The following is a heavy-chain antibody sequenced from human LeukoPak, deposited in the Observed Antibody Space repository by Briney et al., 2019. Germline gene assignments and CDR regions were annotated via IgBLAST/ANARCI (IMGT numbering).Heavy chain of an antibody. CDR2: IYHSGST. CDR1: GYSISSGYY. J-gene: IGHJ4*02. CDR3: ARPQGVYSGYDSPFDY. D-gene: IGHD5-12*01. V-gene: IGHV4-38-2*02. Sequence: SETLSLTCTVSGYSISSGYYWGWIRQPPGKGLEWIGSIYHSGSTYYNPSLKSRVTISVDTSKNQFSLKLSSVTAADTAVYYCARPQGVYSGYDSPFDYWGQGTLVTVSS.